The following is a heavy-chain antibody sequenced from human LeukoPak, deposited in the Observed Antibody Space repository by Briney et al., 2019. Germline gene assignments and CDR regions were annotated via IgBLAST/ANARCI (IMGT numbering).Heavy chain of an antibody. V-gene: IGHV3-30*03. J-gene: IGHJ3*02. CDR2: ISYDGSNK. CDR3: ARVAIVGATFGAFDI. CDR1: GFTFSSYG. D-gene: IGHD1-26*01. Sequence: GGSLRLSCAASGFTFSSYGMSWVRQAPGKGLEWVAVISYDGSNKYYADSVKGRFTISRDNSKNTLYLQMNSLRAEDTAVYYCARVAIVGATFGAFDIWGQGTMVTVSS.